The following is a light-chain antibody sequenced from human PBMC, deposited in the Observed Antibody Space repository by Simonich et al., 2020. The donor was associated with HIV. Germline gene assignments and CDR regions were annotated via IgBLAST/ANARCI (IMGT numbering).Light chain of an antibody. CDR3: QQSYSTPFT. J-gene: IGKJ3*01. CDR1: QSISDW. Sequence: DIQMTQSPSSLSASVGDTVTITCRASQSISDWVAWYQQKPGKAPKLLFYEGSSLESGVPSRFSGSGSGTDFTLTINSLQPEDFATYYCQQSYSTPFTFGPGTKVAFK. V-gene: IGKV1-5*03. CDR2: EGS.